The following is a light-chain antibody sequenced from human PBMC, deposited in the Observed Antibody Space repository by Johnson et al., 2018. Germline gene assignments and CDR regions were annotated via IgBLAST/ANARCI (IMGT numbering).Light chain of an antibody. V-gene: IGLV1-51*02. CDR1: SSNIGNKY. CDR2: ENN. J-gene: IGLJ1*01. Sequence: QSVLTQPPSVSAAPGQKVTISCSGSSSNIGNKYVSWYQQLPGTAPKLLIYENNKRPSGIPDRFSGSKSGTSATLGITGLQTGDEADYYCGTWDSSLSAGNVFGTGPKVTVL. CDR3: GTWDSSLSAGNV.